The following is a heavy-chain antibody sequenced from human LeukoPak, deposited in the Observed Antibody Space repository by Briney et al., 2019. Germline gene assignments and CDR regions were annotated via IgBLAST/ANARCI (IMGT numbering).Heavy chain of an antibody. Sequence: GGSLRLSCAASGLTVSSNCMSWVRQAPGKGLEWVSGINSDGSSTSYADSVKGRFTISRDNAKNTLYLQMNSLRAEDTAVYYCARDYRAFDIWGQGTMVSVSS. CDR1: GLTVSSNC. CDR3: ARDYRAFDI. D-gene: IGHD3-16*02. J-gene: IGHJ3*02. V-gene: IGHV3-74*01. CDR2: INSDGSST.